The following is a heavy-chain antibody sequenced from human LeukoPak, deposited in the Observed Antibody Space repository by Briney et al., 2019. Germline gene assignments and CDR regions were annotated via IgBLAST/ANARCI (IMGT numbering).Heavy chain of an antibody. Sequence: GGSLRLSCAASGFTFSSYGMHWVRQAPGKGLEWVAFIRYDGSNKYYADSVKGRFTISRDNSKNTLYLQMNSLRAEDTAVYYCAKDGLHCYDSSGYYEGFDYWGQGTLVTVSS. D-gene: IGHD3-22*01. CDR3: AKDGLHCYDSSGYYEGFDY. V-gene: IGHV3-30*02. CDR2: IRYDGSNK. J-gene: IGHJ4*02. CDR1: GFTFSSYG.